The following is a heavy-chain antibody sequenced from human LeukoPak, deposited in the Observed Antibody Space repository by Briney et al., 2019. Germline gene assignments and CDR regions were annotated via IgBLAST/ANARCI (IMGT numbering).Heavy chain of an antibody. J-gene: IGHJ4*02. CDR3: AKDIHPGLDSGASCWFDY. CDR2: VSGYNGNT. CDR1: GYTFSRHG. V-gene: IGHV1-18*01. Sequence: VASVKVSCKTSGYTFSRHGITWVRQAPGQGPEWMGWVSGYNGNTNYAQNVQGRVTMTTDTSTNTAYMELRSLRSDDTAVYYCAKDIHPGLDSGASCWFDYWGQGTPVTVSS. D-gene: IGHD3-22*01.